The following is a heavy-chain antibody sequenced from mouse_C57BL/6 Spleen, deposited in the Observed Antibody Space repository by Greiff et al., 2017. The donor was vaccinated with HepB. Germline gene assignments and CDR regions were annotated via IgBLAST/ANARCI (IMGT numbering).Heavy chain of an antibody. Sequence: QVQLQQPGAELVKPGASVKLSCTASGYTFSSYWMHWVKQRPGQGLEWIGMIHPNSGSTNYNEKFKSKATLTVDKSSSTAYMQLSSLTSEDSAVYYCADYSNYGCADWGQGTLVTVSA. D-gene: IGHD2-5*01. CDR2: IHPNSGST. J-gene: IGHJ3*01. V-gene: IGHV1-64*01. CDR1: GYTFSSYW. CDR3: ADYSNYGCAD.